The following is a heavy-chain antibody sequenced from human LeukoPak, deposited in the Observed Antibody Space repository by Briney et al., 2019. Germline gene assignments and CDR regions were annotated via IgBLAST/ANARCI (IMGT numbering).Heavy chain of an antibody. V-gene: IGHV1-8*01. CDR1: GYTFTSYD. J-gene: IGHJ3*02. CDR3: ASSYDSSGRDAFDI. CDR2: MNPNSGNT. Sequence: ASVKVSCKASGYTFTSYDINWVRQATGQGLEWMGWMNPNSGNTGYAQKFQGRGTMTRNTSISTAYMELSSLRSEDTAVYYCASSYDSSGRDAFDIWGQGTMVTVSS. D-gene: IGHD3-22*01.